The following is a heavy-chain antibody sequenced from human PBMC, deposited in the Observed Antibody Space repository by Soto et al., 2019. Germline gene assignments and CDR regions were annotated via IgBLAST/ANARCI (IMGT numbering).Heavy chain of an antibody. CDR2: ISYDGSNK. D-gene: IGHD2-2*01. CDR3: ARVVPAAMFYYYGMDV. V-gene: IGHV3-30*03. CDR1: GFTFSSYG. Sequence: QLQLVESGGGLVQPGRSLRLSCAASGFTFSSYGMHWVRQAPGKGLEWVAVISYDGSNKDYADSVKGRFTISRDNSKNTLYLQMNSLRAEDTAVYYCARVVPAAMFYYYGMDVWCLGTTVTVSS. J-gene: IGHJ6*02.